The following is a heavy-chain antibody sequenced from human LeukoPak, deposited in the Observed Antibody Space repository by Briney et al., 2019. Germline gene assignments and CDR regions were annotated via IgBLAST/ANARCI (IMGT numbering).Heavy chain of an antibody. CDR2: INHSGST. CDR1: GGSFSGYY. Sequence: SETLSLTCAVYGGSFSGYYWSWIRQPPGKGLEWIGEINHSGSTNYNPSLKSRVTISVDTSKNQFSLKLSSVTAADTAVYYCARYSSSSGSDYWGQGTLVTVSS. J-gene: IGHJ4*02. D-gene: IGHD6-6*01. CDR3: ARYSSSSGSDY. V-gene: IGHV4-34*01.